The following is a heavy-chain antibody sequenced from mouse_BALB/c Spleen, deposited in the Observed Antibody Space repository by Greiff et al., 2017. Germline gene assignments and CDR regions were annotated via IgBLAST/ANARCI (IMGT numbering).Heavy chain of an antibody. V-gene: IGHV3-2*02. CDR2: ISYSGST. D-gene: IGHD2-3*01. CDR3: AKNLYEGYFDY. CDR1: GYSITSDYA. Sequence: ESGPGLVKPSQSLSLTCTVTGYSITSDYAWNWIRQFPGNKLEWMGYISYSGSTSYNPSLKSRISITRDTSKNQFFLQLNSVTTEDTATYYCAKNLYEGYFDYWGQGTTLTVSS. J-gene: IGHJ2*01.